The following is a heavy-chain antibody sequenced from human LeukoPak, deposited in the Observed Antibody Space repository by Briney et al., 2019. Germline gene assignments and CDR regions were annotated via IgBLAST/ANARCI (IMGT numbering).Heavy chain of an antibody. V-gene: IGHV5-51*01. J-gene: IGHJ3*02. CDR1: GYNFTSYS. D-gene: IGHD3-22*01. CDR2: IEPGDSDT. CDR3: ARLLYYYDSSGYYYAPKAFDI. Sequence: EALQISCYGSGYNFTSYSVGWVRQLPGKGLEWMDSIEPGDSDTRYSPSFQGQVTISADKSISTAYLQWSSLKASDTAMYYCARLLYYYDSSGYYYAPKAFDIWGQGTMVTVSS.